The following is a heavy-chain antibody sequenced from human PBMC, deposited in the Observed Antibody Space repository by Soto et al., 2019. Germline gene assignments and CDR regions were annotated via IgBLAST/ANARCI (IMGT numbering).Heavy chain of an antibody. CDR3: ARGLGGAAAGTRWFDP. V-gene: IGHV5-51*01. Sequence: LGESLKISCKGSGYSFTSYWIGWVRQMPGKGLEWMGIIYPGDSDTRYSPSFQGQVTISADKSISTAYLQWSSLKASGTAMYYYARGLGGAAAGTRWFDPWGQGNPVTVSS. J-gene: IGHJ5*02. CDR1: GYSFTSYW. CDR2: IYPGDSDT. D-gene: IGHD6-13*01.